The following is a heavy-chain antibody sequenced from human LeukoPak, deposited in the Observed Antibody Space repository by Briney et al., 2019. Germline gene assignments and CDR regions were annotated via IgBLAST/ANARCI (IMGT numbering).Heavy chain of an antibody. J-gene: IGHJ6*03. D-gene: IGHD1-1*01. CDR2: ISSSSSYI. V-gene: IGHV3-21*01. CDR3: AREYDSYYYYYMDV. CDR1: GFTFSSYW. Sequence: GGSLRLSCAASGFTFSSYWMSWVRQAPGKGLEWVSSISSSSSYIYYADSVKGRFTISRDNAKNSLYLQMNSLRAEDTAVYYCAREYDSYYYYYMDVWGKGTTVTISS.